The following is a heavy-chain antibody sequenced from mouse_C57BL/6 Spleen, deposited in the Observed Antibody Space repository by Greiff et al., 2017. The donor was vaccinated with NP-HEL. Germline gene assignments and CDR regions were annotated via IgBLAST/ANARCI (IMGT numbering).Heavy chain of an antibody. V-gene: IGHV5-17*01. D-gene: IGHD2-3*01. CDR2: ISSGSSTI. J-gene: IGHJ2*01. Sequence: EVNVVESGGGLVKPGGSLKLSCAASGFTFSDYGMHWVRQAPEKGLEWVAYISSGSSTIYYADTVKGRFTISRDNAKNTLFLQMTSLRSEDTAMYYCARTGGYYSYFDYWGQGTTLTVSS. CDR3: ARTGGYYSYFDY. CDR1: GFTFSDYG.